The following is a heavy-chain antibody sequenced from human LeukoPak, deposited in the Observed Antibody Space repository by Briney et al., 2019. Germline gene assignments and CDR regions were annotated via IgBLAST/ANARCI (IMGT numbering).Heavy chain of an antibody. V-gene: IGHV3-30*18. D-gene: IGHD3-10*01. CDR3: AKGITMVRGPEPNFDY. CDR2: ISYDGSNK. Sequence: GGSLRLSCAASGFTFSSYGMHWVRQAPGKGLEWVAVISYDGSNKYYADSVKGRFTISRDNSKNTLYLQMNSLRAEDTAVYYCAKGITMVRGPEPNFDYWGQGTPVTVSS. J-gene: IGHJ4*02. CDR1: GFTFSSYG.